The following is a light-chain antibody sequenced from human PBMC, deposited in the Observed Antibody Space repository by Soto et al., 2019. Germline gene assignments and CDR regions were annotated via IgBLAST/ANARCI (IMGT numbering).Light chain of an antibody. V-gene: IGLV1-40*01. CDR3: QSYDSSLSGSAV. J-gene: IGLJ2*01. CDR1: SSNIGAGYD. Sequence: QAVVTQPPSVSGAPGQRVTISCTGSSSNIGAGYDVHWYQQLPGTAPKLLIYGNINRPSGVPDRFSGSKSGTSASLAITGLQAEAEADYYCQSYDSSLSGSAVFGGGTKVTVL. CDR2: GNI.